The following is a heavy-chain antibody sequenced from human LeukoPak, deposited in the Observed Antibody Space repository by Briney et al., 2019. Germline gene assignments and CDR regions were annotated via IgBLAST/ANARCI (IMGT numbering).Heavy chain of an antibody. CDR2: IIPIFGTA. D-gene: IGHD4-17*01. Sequence: ASVKVSCKASGGTLSSYAISWVRQAPGQGLEWMGGIIPIFGTANYAQKFQGRVTITTDESTSTAYMELSSLRSEDTAVYYCARALVESDYGDYYYYYYMDVWGKGTTVTVSS. J-gene: IGHJ6*03. CDR3: ARALVESDYGDYYYYYYMDV. CDR1: GGTLSSYA. V-gene: IGHV1-69*05.